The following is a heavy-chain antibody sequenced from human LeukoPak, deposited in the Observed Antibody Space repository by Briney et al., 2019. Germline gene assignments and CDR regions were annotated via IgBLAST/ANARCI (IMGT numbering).Heavy chain of an antibody. CDR3: ARSSRGDAINFDY. CDR2: LNSDGSST. Sequence: GSLRLSCSASGFTFSSYWMHWVRQAPGKGLVWVSRLNSDGSSTSYADSVKGRFNISRDNAKNTLYLQMNSLRAEDTAVYYCARSSRGDAINFDYWGQGTLVTVSS. D-gene: IGHD2-21*02. V-gene: IGHV3-74*01. CDR1: GFTFSSYW. J-gene: IGHJ4*02.